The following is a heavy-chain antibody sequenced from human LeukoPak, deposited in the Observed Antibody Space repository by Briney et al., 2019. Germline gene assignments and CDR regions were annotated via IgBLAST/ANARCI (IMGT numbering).Heavy chain of an antibody. V-gene: IGHV4-59*01. D-gene: IGHD5-12*01. J-gene: IGHJ4*02. Sequence: PSETLSLTCTVSGGSISSYYWSWIRQPPGKGLEWMGYIYYSGSTNYNPSLKSRVTISVDTSNNQFSLKLSSVTAADTAVYHCARWGYSGYDYGIDYWGQGTLVTVSS. CDR2: IYYSGST. CDR3: ARWGYSGYDYGIDY. CDR1: GGSISSYY.